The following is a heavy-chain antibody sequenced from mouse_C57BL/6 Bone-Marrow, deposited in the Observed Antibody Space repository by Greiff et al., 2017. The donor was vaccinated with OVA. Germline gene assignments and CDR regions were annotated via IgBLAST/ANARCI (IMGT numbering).Heavy chain of an antibody. CDR2: IYPRSGNT. Sequence: QVQLKQSGAELARPGASVKLSCKASGYTFTSYGISWVKQRTGQGLEWIGEIYPRSGNTYYNEKFKGKATLTADKSSSTAYMELRSLTSEDSAVYFCARGDYGSSYEGDFDYWGQGTTLTVSS. CDR3: ARGDYGSSYEGDFDY. D-gene: IGHD1-1*01. V-gene: IGHV1-81*01. J-gene: IGHJ2*01. CDR1: GYTFTSYG.